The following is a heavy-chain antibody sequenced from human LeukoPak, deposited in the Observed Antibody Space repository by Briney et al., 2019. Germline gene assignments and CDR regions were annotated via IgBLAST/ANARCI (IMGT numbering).Heavy chain of an antibody. CDR1: GGSFSGYY. J-gene: IGHJ3*02. V-gene: IGHV4-34*01. Sequence: TSETLSLTCAVYGGSFSGYYWSWIRQPPGKGLEWIGEINHSGSTNYNPSLKSRVTISVDTSKNQFSLKLSSVTAADTAVYYCARGPRGELRGHAFDIWGQGTMVTVSS. CDR3: ARGPRGELRGHAFDI. CDR2: INHSGST. D-gene: IGHD1-26*01.